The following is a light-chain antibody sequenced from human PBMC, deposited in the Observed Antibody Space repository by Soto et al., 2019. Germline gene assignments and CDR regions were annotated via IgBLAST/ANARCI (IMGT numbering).Light chain of an antibody. CDR1: QNVSTN. V-gene: IGKV3D-15*01. CDR3: QQYKSWPIT. J-gene: IGKJ5*01. Sequence: VMTQSPATVSVSPGERAALSCRASQNVSTNLAWYQQKPGQAPRLLIYGASSRATGIPDRFSGSGSGTEFTLTISGLQSEDFAIYFCQQYKSWPITFGQGTRLEIK. CDR2: GAS.